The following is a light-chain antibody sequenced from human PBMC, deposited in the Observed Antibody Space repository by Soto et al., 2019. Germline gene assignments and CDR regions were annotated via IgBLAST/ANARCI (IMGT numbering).Light chain of an antibody. CDR3: QQYNDSFPYT. V-gene: IGKV1-5*03. CDR1: QSISRW. J-gene: IGKJ2*01. CDR2: GAS. Sequence: DIQMTQSPSTLSASVGDRVTITCRASQSISRWLAWYQQKPGTAPKLLIYGASTLESVVPSRFSGSRSGTEFTLTVSSLQPDDFATYYCQQYNDSFPYTFGQGTKLEIK.